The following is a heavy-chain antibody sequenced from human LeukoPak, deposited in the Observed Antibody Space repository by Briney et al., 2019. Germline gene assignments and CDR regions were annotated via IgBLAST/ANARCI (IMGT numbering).Heavy chain of an antibody. D-gene: IGHD3-3*02. CDR3: ARAPHLVLPFMDV. V-gene: IGHV3-74*01. CDR1: GFTFSSNW. CDR2: INGDGRST. Sequence: GGSLRLSCAASGFTFSSNWMHWVRQVPGRAMVWVSCINGDGRSTNYADSVKGRFAISRDNSKNTLYLQMNSLRAEDTPGYYCARAPHLVLPFMDVGGKGTAVTLSS. J-gene: IGHJ6*03.